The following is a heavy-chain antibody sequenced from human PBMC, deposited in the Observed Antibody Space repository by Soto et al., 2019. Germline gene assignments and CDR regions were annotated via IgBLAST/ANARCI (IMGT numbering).Heavy chain of an antibody. V-gene: IGHV4-59*08. D-gene: IGHD3-10*01. Sequence: SETLSLTCTVSGGSISSYYWSWIRQSPGKGLEWIGHLYNSGTTSYNTSHKSRVSISPDTYKKQFSLSMSSMTAADTAVYYCASLRLGRDFESWGQG. CDR3: ASLRLGRDFES. CDR2: LYNSGTT. CDR1: GGSISSYY. J-gene: IGHJ4*02.